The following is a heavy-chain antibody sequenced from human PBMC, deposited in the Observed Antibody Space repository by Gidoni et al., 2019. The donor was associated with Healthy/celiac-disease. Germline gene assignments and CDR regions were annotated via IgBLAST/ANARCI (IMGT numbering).Heavy chain of an antibody. Sequence: QVQLVQSGAEVQKPGASVKGSCKASGYTFTGYYMHWVRQAPGQGLERMGWINPNSGGTNYAQKFQGWVTMTRDTSISTAYMELSRLRSDDTAVYYCAREGSLGSGGSYFDYWGQGTLVTVSS. CDR2: INPNSGGT. CDR3: AREGSLGSGGSYFDY. J-gene: IGHJ4*02. V-gene: IGHV1-2*04. D-gene: IGHD2-15*01. CDR1: GYTFTGYY.